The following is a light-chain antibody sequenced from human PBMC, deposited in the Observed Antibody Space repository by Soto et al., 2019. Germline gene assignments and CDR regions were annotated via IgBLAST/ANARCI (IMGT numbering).Light chain of an antibody. Sequence: EIVLTQSPATLSLSPGERATLSCRASQSVSSYLAWYQQKRGQAPRLLIYDASNRATGIPARFSGSGSGTYVTLTISGLEAEDFSDYYWQQRSNWPLTFGGGSMVEIK. CDR3: QQRSNWPLT. CDR1: QSVSSY. CDR2: DAS. J-gene: IGKJ4*01. V-gene: IGKV3-11*01.